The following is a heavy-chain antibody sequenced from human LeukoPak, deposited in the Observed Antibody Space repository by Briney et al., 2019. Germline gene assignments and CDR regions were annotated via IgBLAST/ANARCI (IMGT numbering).Heavy chain of an antibody. V-gene: IGHV3-23*01. CDR3: ARDISWYFDY. J-gene: IGHJ4*02. D-gene: IGHD6-13*01. CDR1: GFTFSSYA. CDR2: ISGGGGTT. Sequence: GGSLRLSCAASGFTFSSYAMSWDRQAPGKGLEWVSAISGGGGTTYYADSVKGRFTISRDNSKNTLFLQMSSLRAEDTAVYYCARDISWYFDYWGQGMLVTVSS.